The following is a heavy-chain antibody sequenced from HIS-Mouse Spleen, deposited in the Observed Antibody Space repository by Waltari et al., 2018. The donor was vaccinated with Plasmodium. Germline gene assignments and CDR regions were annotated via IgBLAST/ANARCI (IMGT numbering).Heavy chain of an antibody. D-gene: IGHD6-6*01. Sequence: QVTLRESGPALVKPTQTLTLTCTFSGFSLSTSGMCVSWIRQPPGKALEWLARIDWDDDKYYSTSLKTRLTISKDTSKNQVVFTMTNMDPVDTATYYCARHKKRGQLVRGYFDYWGQGTLVTVSS. CDR1: GFSLSTSGMC. CDR3: ARHKKRGQLVRGYFDY. J-gene: IGHJ4*02. V-gene: IGHV2-70*15. CDR2: IDWDDDK.